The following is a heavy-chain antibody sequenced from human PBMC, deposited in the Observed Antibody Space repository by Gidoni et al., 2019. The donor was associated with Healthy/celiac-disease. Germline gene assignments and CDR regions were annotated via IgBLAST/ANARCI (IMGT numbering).Heavy chain of an antibody. V-gene: IGHV4-39*07. D-gene: IGHD6-6*01. CDR1: GGSISSSSYY. CDR2: IYYSGST. CDR3: ARQPSIADRPKNWYFDL. Sequence: QLQLQESGPGLVKPSETLSLTCTVSGGSISSSSYYWGWIRQPPGKGLEWLGSIYYSGSTYYNPSLKSRVTISVDTSKNQFSLKLSSVTAADTAVYYCARQPSIADRPKNWYFDLWGRGTLVTVSS. J-gene: IGHJ2*01.